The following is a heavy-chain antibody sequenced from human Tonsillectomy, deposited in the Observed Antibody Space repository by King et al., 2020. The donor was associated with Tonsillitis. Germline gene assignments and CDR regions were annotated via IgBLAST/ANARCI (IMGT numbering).Heavy chain of an antibody. CDR2: INPSGGST. D-gene: IGHD2-2*01. Sequence: VQLVESGAEVKKPGASVKVSCKASGYTFTSYYMHWVRQAPGKGLEWMGIINPSGGSTRYAQKFQGRVTMTRDTSTSTVYMVLRSLRSEDTAVYYCAREAVVVPAAAGYYYYYGMDVWRQGTTLSVS. J-gene: IGHJ6*02. CDR3: AREAVVVPAAAGYYYYYGMDV. V-gene: IGHV1-46*01. CDR1: GYTFTSYY.